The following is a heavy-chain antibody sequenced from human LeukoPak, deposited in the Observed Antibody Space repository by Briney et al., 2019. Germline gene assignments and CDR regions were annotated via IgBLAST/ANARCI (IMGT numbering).Heavy chain of an antibody. CDR1: GGSISSSSYY. Sequence: SETLSLTCTVSGGSISSSSYYWGWIRQPPGKGLEWIGSIYYSGSTYYNPSLKSRVTISVDTSKNQFSLKLSSVTAADTAVYYCARDLRYSSGWYGDYNWFDPWGQGTLVTVSS. J-gene: IGHJ5*02. V-gene: IGHV4-39*07. CDR2: IYYSGST. CDR3: ARDLRYSSGWYGDYNWFDP. D-gene: IGHD6-19*01.